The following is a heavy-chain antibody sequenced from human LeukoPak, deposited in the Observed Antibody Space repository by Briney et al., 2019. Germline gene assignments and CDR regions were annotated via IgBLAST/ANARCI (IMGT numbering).Heavy chain of an antibody. CDR2: INASGGST. CDR1: GYAFTNYY. J-gene: IGHJ4*02. CDR3: ARANGSGNYYHFDY. Sequence: GASVTVSCKASGYAFTNYYMHWVRQAPGQGLEWMGVINASGGSTTYAQKFQGRVTMTTDTSTSTVYMDLSSLRSEDTAIYYCARANGSGNYYHFDYWGQGTLVTVSS. D-gene: IGHD3-10*01. V-gene: IGHV1-46*01.